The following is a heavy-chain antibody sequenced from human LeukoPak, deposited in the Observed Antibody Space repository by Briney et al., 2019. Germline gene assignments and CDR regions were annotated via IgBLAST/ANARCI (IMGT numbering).Heavy chain of an antibody. Sequence: SQTLSLTCAVSGDSISSYYWSWIRQSPGKGLEYIGYISNSGSTNYNPSLKSRVTISIDTSKNQFSLKLSSVTAADTAVYYCARRSTDTAMVVDYWGQGTLVTVSS. CDR1: GDSISSYY. J-gene: IGHJ4*02. CDR3: ARRSTDTAMVVDY. CDR2: ISNSGST. V-gene: IGHV4-4*08. D-gene: IGHD5-18*01.